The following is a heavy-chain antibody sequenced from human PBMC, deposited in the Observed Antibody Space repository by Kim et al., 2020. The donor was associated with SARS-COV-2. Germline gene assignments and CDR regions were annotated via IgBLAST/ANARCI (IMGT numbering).Heavy chain of an antibody. Sequence: GESLKISCKGSGYSFTSYWIGWVRQMPGKGLECMGIIYPGDSDTRYSPSFQGQVTISADKSISTAYLQWSSLKASDTAMYYCASGGGYSSSLGENWWFDPWGQGTLVTVSS. V-gene: IGHV5-51*01. CDR1: GYSFTSYW. D-gene: IGHD6-13*01. J-gene: IGHJ5*02. CDR3: ASGGGYSSSLGENWWFDP. CDR2: IYPGDSDT.